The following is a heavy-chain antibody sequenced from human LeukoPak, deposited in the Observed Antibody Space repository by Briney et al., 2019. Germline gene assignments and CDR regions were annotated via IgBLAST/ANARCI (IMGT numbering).Heavy chain of an antibody. Sequence: ASVKVSCKASGYTFTSYDINWVRQATGQGLEWMGWMNPNSGNTGYAQKFQGRVTMTRNTSISTAYMELSSLRSEDTAVYYCARGDFWSGSSLLDYWGQGTLVTVSS. V-gene: IGHV1-8*01. CDR3: ARGDFWSGSSLLDY. CDR2: MNPNSGNT. J-gene: IGHJ4*02. D-gene: IGHD3-3*01. CDR1: GYTFTSYD.